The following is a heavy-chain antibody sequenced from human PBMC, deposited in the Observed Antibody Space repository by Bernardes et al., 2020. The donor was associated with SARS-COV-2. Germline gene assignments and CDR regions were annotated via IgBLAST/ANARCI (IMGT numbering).Heavy chain of an antibody. CDR3: ARVGDYVWGSYRYPNRKAYFDY. V-gene: IGHV4-34*01. CDR2: INHSGST. CDR1: GGSFSGYY. D-gene: IGHD3-16*02. J-gene: IGHJ4*02. Sequence: SETLSLTCAVYGGSFSGYYWSWIRQPPGKGLEWIGEINHSGSTNYNPSLKSRVTISVDTSKNQFSLKLSSVTAADTAVYYCARVGDYVWGSYRYPNRKAYFDYWGQGTLVTVSS.